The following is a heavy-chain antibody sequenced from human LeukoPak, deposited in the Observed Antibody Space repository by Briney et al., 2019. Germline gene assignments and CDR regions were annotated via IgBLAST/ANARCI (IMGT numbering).Heavy chain of an antibody. CDR1: GFTFSSYA. CDR2: IGGSDTST. V-gene: IGHV3-23*01. CDR3: ARDRKSSSWKDLGY. J-gene: IGHJ4*02. Sequence: PGGSLRLSCAASGFTFSSYAMSWVRQAPGKGLEWVSVIGGSDTSTYYADSVKGRFTISRDNSKNTLYLQMNSLRAEDTAVYYCARDRKSSSWKDLGYWGQGTLVTVSS. D-gene: IGHD6-13*01.